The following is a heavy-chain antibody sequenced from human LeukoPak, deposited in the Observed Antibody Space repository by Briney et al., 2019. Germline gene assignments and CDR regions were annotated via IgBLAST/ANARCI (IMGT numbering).Heavy chain of an antibody. D-gene: IGHD2-2*01. CDR1: GYTLTGYY. V-gene: IGHV1-2*02. J-gene: IGHJ6*02. CDR2: INPNSGGT. CDR3: ARDQGDCSSTSCLFYYYYYGMDV. Sequence: ASVKVSCKASGYTLTGYYMHWVRQAPGQGLEWMGWINPNSGGTNYAQKFQGRVTMTRDTSISTAYMELSRLRSDDTAVYYCARDQGDCSSTSCLFYYYYYGMDVWGQGTTVTVSS.